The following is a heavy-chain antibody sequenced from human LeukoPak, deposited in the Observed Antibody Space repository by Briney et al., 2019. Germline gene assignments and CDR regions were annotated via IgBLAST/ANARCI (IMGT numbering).Heavy chain of an antibody. CDR1: GYTFTSYD. Sequence: ASVKVSCKASGYTFTSYDINWVRQATGQGLEWMGWMNPNSGNTGYAQKFQGRVTMTRNTSISTAYMELSSLRSEDTAVYYCATRYQLPSYYYYGMDVWGQGTTVTVSS. CDR2: MNPNSGNT. V-gene: IGHV1-8*01. D-gene: IGHD2-2*01. CDR3: ATRYQLPSYYYYGMDV. J-gene: IGHJ6*02.